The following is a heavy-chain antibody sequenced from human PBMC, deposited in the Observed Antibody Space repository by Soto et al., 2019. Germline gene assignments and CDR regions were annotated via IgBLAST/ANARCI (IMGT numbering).Heavy chain of an antibody. CDR1: GGSFSGYY. Sequence: SETLSLTCAVYGGSFSGYYWSWIRQPPGKGLEWIGEINHSGSTNYNPSLKSRVTISVDTSKNQFSLKLSSVTAADTAVYYCARGLRQWLVDYWGQGTLVTVAS. D-gene: IGHD6-19*01. CDR2: INHSGST. V-gene: IGHV4-34*01. CDR3: ARGLRQWLVDY. J-gene: IGHJ4*02.